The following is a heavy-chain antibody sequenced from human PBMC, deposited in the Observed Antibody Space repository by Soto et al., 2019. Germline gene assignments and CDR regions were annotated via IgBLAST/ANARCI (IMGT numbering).Heavy chain of an antibody. V-gene: IGHV6-1*01. CDR2: TYYRSKWYN. D-gene: IGHD6-13*01. CDR1: GDSVSSNSAA. J-gene: IGHJ1*01. Sequence: SQTLSLTCAISGDSVSSNSAAWNWLRQSPSRGLEWLGRTYYRSKWYNDYAVSVKSRITINPDTTKNQFSLQLNSVTPEDTAVYYCARGHSSSPEYFQHWGQGTLVTVSS. CDR3: ARGHSSSPEYFQH.